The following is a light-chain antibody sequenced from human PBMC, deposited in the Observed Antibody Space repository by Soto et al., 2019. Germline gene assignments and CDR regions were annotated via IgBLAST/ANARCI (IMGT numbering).Light chain of an antibody. CDR1: QDISGY. CDR2: SAS. Sequence: DIQMTQSPSSLSASVGDRVTITCRASQDISGYLGWYQQKPGKVPKLLIYSASTLQSGVPSRFSGSGSGTDFTLTISSLQPEDVATYYCQKFNTAPLPFGQGTRLEIK. V-gene: IGKV1-27*01. J-gene: IGKJ5*01. CDR3: QKFNTAPLP.